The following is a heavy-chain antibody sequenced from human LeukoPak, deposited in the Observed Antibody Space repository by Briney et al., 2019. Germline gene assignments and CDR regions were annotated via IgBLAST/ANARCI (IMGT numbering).Heavy chain of an antibody. CDR2: FDPEDGET. CDR1: GYTLTELS. CDR3: ATSIVVVPAAQLGARDY. J-gene: IGHJ4*02. Sequence: ASVKVSCKVSGYTLTELSMHWVRQAPGKGLEWMGGFDPEDGETIYAQKFQGRVTMIEDTSTDTAYMELSSLRSEDTAVYYCATSIVVVPAAQLGARDYWGQGTLVTVSS. D-gene: IGHD2-2*01. V-gene: IGHV1-24*01.